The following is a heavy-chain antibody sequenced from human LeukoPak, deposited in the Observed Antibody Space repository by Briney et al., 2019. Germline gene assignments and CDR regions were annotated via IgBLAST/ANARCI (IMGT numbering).Heavy chain of an antibody. Sequence: ASVKASCKASGYTFTGYYMHWVRQAPGQGLEWMGWINPNSGGTNYAQKFQGRVTMTRDTSISTAYMELSRLRSDDTAVYYCARDMVRGVRVFGYWGQGTLVIVSS. V-gene: IGHV1-2*02. CDR3: ARDMVRGVRVFGY. J-gene: IGHJ4*02. CDR2: INPNSGGT. CDR1: GYTFTGYY. D-gene: IGHD3-10*01.